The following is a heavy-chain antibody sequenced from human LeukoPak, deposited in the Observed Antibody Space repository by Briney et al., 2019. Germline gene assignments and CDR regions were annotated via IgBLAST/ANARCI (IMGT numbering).Heavy chain of an antibody. CDR1: GFTFSSYW. V-gene: IGHV3-7*01. CDR3: ARDWLAGNPYHAFDL. Sequence: PGGSLRLSCAASGFTFSSYWMSWVRQAPGKGLECVANIKEDGSEEYYMDSVKGRFSISRDNAKNSLYLQMNSLRAEDTAVYYCARDWLAGNPYHAFDLWGKGTMVTVSS. D-gene: IGHD3-22*01. CDR2: IKEDGSEE. J-gene: IGHJ3*01.